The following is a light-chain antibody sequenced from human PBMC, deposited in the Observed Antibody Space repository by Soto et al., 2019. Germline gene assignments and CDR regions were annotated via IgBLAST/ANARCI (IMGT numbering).Light chain of an antibody. J-gene: IGLJ2*01. Sequence: QSVLTQPPSASGTPGQWVTISCSGSSSNIGSNYVYWYQQLPGTAPKLLIYRNNQRPSGVPDRFSGSKSGTSASLAISGLRSEDEADYYCAAWDDSPSGHVVFGGGTKLTVL. CDR2: RNN. CDR3: AAWDDSPSGHVV. CDR1: SSNIGSNY. V-gene: IGLV1-47*01.